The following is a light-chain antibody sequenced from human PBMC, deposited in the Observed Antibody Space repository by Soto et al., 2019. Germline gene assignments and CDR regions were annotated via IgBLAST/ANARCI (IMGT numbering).Light chain of an antibody. CDR3: QQLSNSLMST. J-gene: IGKJ2*01. CDR1: HSISSF. V-gene: IGKV1-39*01. Sequence: DFQLTQSPSSLSASVGDRVTITCRASHSISSFLNWYQQKPGKAPRLLIYGASSLQRGVPSRFSGSESGTEFTLTISSLQPEDFATDYCQQLSNSLMSTFGQGTHLEIK. CDR2: GAS.